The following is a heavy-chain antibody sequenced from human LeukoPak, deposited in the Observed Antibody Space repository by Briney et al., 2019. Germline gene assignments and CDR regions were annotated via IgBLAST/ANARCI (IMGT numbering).Heavy chain of an antibody. CDR3: AKEDSSGYYSFDY. CDR1: GFTFSSYA. J-gene: IGHJ4*02. D-gene: IGHD3-22*01. V-gene: IGHV3-23*01. CDR2: VSGSGGST. Sequence: GGFLRLSCAASGFTFSSYAMSWVRQAPGKGLEWVSAVSGSGGSTSYADSVKGRLTISRDNSKSTLYLQMNSLRAEDTAVYYCAKEDSSGYYSFDYWGQGTLVSVSS.